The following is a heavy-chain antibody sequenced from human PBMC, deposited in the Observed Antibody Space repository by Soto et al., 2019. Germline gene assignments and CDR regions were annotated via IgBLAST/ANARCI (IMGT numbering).Heavy chain of an antibody. D-gene: IGHD3-3*01. J-gene: IGHJ4*02. CDR1: GFSFGSYA. Sequence: GGSLRLSCAASGFSFGSYALSWVRQAPGKGLEWVSTISGSDGKTFYADSVKGRFSISRDTSQSTLYLQMNSLGADDTAMYYCARWSYLDYWGQGTRVTVSS. CDR3: ARWSYLDY. V-gene: IGHV3-23*01. CDR2: ISGSDGKT.